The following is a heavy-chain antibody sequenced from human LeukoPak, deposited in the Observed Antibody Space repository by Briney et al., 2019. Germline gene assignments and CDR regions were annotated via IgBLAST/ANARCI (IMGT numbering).Heavy chain of an antibody. Sequence: GGSLRLSCAASGHNLSINYMNWVRQAPGKGLEWVSVIYRGGSTYYSDSLKGRFTVSRDLSKNMLYLQMNSMRVEDTAVYYCARDGGYCSSTSCYTWFDPWGQGTLVTVSS. D-gene: IGHD2-2*02. J-gene: IGHJ5*02. CDR2: IYRGGST. V-gene: IGHV3-66*01. CDR1: GHNLSINY. CDR3: ARDGGYCSSTSCYTWFDP.